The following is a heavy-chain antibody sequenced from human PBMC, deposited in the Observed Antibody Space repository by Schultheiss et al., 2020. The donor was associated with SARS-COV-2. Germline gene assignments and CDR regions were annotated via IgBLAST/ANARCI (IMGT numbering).Heavy chain of an antibody. Sequence: GGSLRLSCAASGFTFSSYSMNWVRQAPGKGLEWVAVISYDGTSTYYADSVKGRFTISRDNSKNTLYLQMNSLRAEDTAVYYCARNSWFRHYYYYYMDVWGKGTTVTVSS. CDR1: GFTFSSYS. D-gene: IGHD2-8*02. CDR3: ARNSWFRHYYYYYMDV. CDR2: ISYDGTST. V-gene: IGHV3-30*03. J-gene: IGHJ6*03.